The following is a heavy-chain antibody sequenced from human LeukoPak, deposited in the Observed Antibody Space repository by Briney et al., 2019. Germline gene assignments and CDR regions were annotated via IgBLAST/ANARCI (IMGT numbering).Heavy chain of an antibody. V-gene: IGHV3-30*18. Sequence: PGGSLRLSCAASGFTFSSYGMHWVRQAPGKGLEWVAVISYDGSNKYYADSVKGRFTISRDNSKNTLYLQMNSPRAEDTAVYYCAKATSSLRYYYDSSGYYYYGMDVWGQGTTVTVSS. CDR3: AKATSSLRYYYDSSGYYYYGMDV. CDR2: ISYDGSNK. D-gene: IGHD3-22*01. J-gene: IGHJ6*02. CDR1: GFTFSSYG.